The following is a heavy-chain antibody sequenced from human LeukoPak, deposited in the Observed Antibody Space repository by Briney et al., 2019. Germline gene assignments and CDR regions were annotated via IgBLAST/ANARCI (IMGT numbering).Heavy chain of an antibody. CDR3: ARGGTSLRDFDY. D-gene: IGHD1-1*01. CDR2: INHSGST. CDR1: GGSFSGYY. J-gene: IGHJ4*02. V-gene: IGHV4-34*01. Sequence: PSENLSLTCAVYGGSFSGYYWSWIRQPPGKGLEWLGEINHSGSTNYSPSLKSRVTISVDTSKNQFSLKLRSVTAADTAVYYCARGGTSLRDFDYWGQGMLVTVSS.